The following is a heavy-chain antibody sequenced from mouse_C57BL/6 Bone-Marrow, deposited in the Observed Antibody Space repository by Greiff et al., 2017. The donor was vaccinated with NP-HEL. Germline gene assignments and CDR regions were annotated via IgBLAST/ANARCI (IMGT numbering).Heavy chain of an antibody. D-gene: IGHD1-3*01. V-gene: IGHV1-55*01. CDR1: GYTFTSYW. J-gene: IGHJ4*01. CDR3: ARDAYKVDY. CDR2: IYPGSGST. Sequence: QVQLQQPGAELVKPGASVKMSCKASGYTFTSYWITWVKQRPGQGLEWIGDIYPGSGSTNYNEKFKSKAILTVDTSSSTAYMQLSSLTSEDTAIYYCARDAYKVDYWGQGTSVTVSS.